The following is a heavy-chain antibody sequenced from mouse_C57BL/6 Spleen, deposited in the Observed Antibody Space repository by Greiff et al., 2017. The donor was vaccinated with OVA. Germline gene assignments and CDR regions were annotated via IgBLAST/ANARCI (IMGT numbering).Heavy chain of an antibody. Sequence: QVQLQQPGAELVKPGASVKLSCKASGYTFTSYWMHWVKQRPGQGLEWIGMIHPNSGSTNYNEKFKSKATLTVDKSSSTAYMQLSSLTSEDSAVYDGARGSVYGSSYNVDYWGQGTTLTVSS. J-gene: IGHJ2*01. D-gene: IGHD1-1*01. CDR2: IHPNSGST. CDR1: GYTFTSYW. V-gene: IGHV1-64*01. CDR3: ARGSVYGSSYNVDY.